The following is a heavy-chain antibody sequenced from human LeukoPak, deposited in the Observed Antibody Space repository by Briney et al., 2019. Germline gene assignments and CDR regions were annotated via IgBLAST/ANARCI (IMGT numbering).Heavy chain of an antibody. CDR3: ARAGKRDYYYYMDV. J-gene: IGHJ6*03. V-gene: IGHV1-69*05. D-gene: IGHD1-1*01. CDR1: GGTFSSYA. CDR2: IIPIFGTA. Sequence: ASVTVSCKASGGTFSSYAISWVRQAPGQGLEWMGGIIPIFGTANYAQKFQGRVTITTDESTSTAYMELSSLRSEDTAVYYCARAGKRDYYYYMDVWGKGTTVTVSS.